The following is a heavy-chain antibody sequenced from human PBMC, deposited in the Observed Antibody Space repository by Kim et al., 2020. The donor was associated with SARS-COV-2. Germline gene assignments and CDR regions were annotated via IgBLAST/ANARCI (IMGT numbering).Heavy chain of an antibody. J-gene: IGHJ4*02. CDR1: GFTFSSYW. CDR3: ARDGPAASIYLDY. D-gene: IGHD2-2*01. V-gene: IGHV3-74*01. CDR2: INSDGSST. Sequence: GGSLRLSCAASGFTFSSYWMHWVRQAPGKGLVWVSRINSDGSSTSYADSVKGRFTISRDNAKNTLYLQMNSLRAEDTAVYYGARDGPAASIYLDYWGQGTLVTVCS.